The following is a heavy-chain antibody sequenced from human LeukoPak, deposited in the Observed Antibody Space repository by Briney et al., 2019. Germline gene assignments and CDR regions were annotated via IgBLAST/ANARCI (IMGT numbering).Heavy chain of an antibody. J-gene: IGHJ4*02. D-gene: IGHD4-11*01. CDR2: IYSGGST. Sequence: GGSLRLSCAASGFTVSTKYMTWVRQAPGKGLEWVSIIYSGGSTYYADSVKGRFTISRDDSKNTLYLQMNSLRAEDTAVYYCASSAYSKGNYFDYWGRGTLVTVSS. V-gene: IGHV3-53*01. CDR3: ASSAYSKGNYFDY. CDR1: GFTVSTKY.